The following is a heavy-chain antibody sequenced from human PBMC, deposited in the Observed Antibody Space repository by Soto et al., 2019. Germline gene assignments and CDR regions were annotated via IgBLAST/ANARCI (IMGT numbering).Heavy chain of an antibody. CDR2: INPSGGST. D-gene: IGHD3-22*01. Sequence: GASVKVSCKASGYTFTSYYMHWVRRAPGQGREWMGIINPSGGSTSYAQKFQGRVTMTRDTSTSTVYMELSSLRSEDTAVYYCARIGDYYDSSGPRDDAFDIWGQGTMVTASS. CDR1: GYTFTSYY. J-gene: IGHJ3*02. CDR3: ARIGDYYDSSGPRDDAFDI. V-gene: IGHV1-46*01.